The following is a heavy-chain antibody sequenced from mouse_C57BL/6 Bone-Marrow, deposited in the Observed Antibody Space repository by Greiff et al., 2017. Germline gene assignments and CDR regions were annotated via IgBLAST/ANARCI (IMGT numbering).Heavy chain of an antibody. Sequence: VQLQQSGAELVRSGASVKLSCTASGFNIKDDYMHWVKQRPEQGLEWIGWIDPENGDTEYASKFQGKATITADTSSNTAYLQLSSLTSEDTAVYYCASMYYFDYWGQGTTLTVSS. J-gene: IGHJ2*01. D-gene: IGHD2-3*01. CDR3: ASMYYFDY. V-gene: IGHV14-4*01. CDR2: IDPENGDT. CDR1: GFNIKDDY.